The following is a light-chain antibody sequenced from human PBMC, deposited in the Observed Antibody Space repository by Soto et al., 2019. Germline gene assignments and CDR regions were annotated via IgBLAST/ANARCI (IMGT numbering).Light chain of an antibody. Sequence: VLTQSPGTLSLSPGERATLSCRASQRVGTTYLSWYQQKPGQAPRLLIYGASNRVTGIPDRFSGSGSGTDFTLTISRLEPEDFAVYYCQQYSRSRTFGQGTKVEIK. V-gene: IGKV3-20*01. CDR2: GAS. CDR1: QRVGTTY. CDR3: QQYSRSRT. J-gene: IGKJ1*01.